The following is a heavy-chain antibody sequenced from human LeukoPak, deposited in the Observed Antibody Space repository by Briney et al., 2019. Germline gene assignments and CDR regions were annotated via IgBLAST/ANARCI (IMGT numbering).Heavy chain of an antibody. V-gene: IGHV1-69*05. CDR2: IIPIFGTT. J-gene: IGHJ6*03. CDR1: GGTFSSYT. CDR3: ARSHSSSWYSYYYYYMDV. Sequence: SVKVSCKASGGTFSSYTISWVRQAPGQGLEWMGGIIPIFGTTNYAQKFQGRVTITRNTSISTAYMELSSLRSEDTAVYYCARSHSSSWYSYYYYYMDVWGKGTTVTVSS. D-gene: IGHD6-13*01.